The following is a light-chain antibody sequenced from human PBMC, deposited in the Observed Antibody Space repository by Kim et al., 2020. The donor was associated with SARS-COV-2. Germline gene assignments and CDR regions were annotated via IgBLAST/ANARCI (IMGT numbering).Light chain of an antibody. CDR1: QTVNSMY. J-gene: IGKJ1*01. Sequence: IVLTQSPGTLSLSPGERATLSCRASQTVNSMYLAWYQQKPGQAPRLLIYGASNRATVIPDRLSGSGSGTDFPLTISRLEPEDCVVYYCQQYENSPWTFGQGDTVDI. CDR2: GAS. V-gene: IGKV3-20*01. CDR3: QQYENSPWT.